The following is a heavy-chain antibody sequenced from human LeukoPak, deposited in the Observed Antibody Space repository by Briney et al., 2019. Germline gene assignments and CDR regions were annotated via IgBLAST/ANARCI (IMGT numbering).Heavy chain of an antibody. CDR1: GFKFRSYG. J-gene: IGHJ4*02. CDR2: ISFDESNK. V-gene: IGHV3-30*18. CDR3: AKERHIVVVTAPDY. D-gene: IGHD2-21*02. Sequence: GRSLRLSCAASGFKFRSYGMHWVRQAPGKGLEWVALISFDESNKYYLDSVKGRFTISRDNSKNTLYLQMNSLRAEDTAVYYCAKERHIVVVTAPDYWGQGTLVTVSS.